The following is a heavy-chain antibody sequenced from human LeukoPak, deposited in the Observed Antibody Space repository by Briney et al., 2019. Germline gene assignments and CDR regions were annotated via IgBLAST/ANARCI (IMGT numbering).Heavy chain of an antibody. D-gene: IGHD5-18*01. CDR3: ARDLVSGYSYGAREAFDI. CDR2: ISYDGSNK. Sequence: GRSLRLSCAASGFTFSSYAMHWLRPAPGKGLEWVAVISYDGSNKYYEDSVKGRFTISRDNSKNTLYLQMNSLRAEDTAVYYCARDLVSGYSYGAREAFDIWGQGTMVTVSS. J-gene: IGHJ3*02. CDR1: GFTFSSYA. V-gene: IGHV3-30*04.